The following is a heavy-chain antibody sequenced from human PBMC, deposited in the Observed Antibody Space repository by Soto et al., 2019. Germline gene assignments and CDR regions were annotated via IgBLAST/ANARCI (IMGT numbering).Heavy chain of an antibody. V-gene: IGHV4-39*01. J-gene: IGHJ6*03. Sequence: LSLTCTVSGGSISSSSYYWGWIRQPPGKGLEWIGSIYYSGSTYYNPSLKSRVTISVDTSKNQFSLKLSSVTAADTAVYYCARIGSSYTDYYYYYYMDVWGKGTTVTVSS. CDR2: IYYSGST. D-gene: IGHD3-16*02. CDR3: ARIGSSYTDYYYYYYMDV. CDR1: GGSISSSSYY.